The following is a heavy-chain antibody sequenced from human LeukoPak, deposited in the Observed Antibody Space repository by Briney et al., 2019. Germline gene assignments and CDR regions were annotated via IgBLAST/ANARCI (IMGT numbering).Heavy chain of an antibody. CDR3: AKDMWTDSGYDCSFDY. J-gene: IGHJ4*02. D-gene: IGHD5-12*01. CDR2: INSDGSST. CDR1: GFTFSSYW. Sequence: GGSLRLSCAASGFTFSSYWMHWVRQAPGKGLVWVSRINSDGSSTSYADSVKGRFTISRDNAKNSLYLQMNSLRAEDTALYYCAKDMWTDSGYDCSFDYWGQGTLVTVSS. V-gene: IGHV3-74*01.